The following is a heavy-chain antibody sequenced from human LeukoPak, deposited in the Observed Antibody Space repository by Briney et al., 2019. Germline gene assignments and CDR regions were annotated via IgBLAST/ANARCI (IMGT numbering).Heavy chain of an antibody. CDR3: ARGSGYDYSVFYMDV. J-gene: IGHJ6*03. CDR1: GGSFSGYY. D-gene: IGHD5-12*01. Sequence: PSETLSLTCAVYGGSFSGYYWSWIRQPPGKGLEWIGEINHGGSTNYNPSLKSRVTISVDTSKNQFSLKLSSVTAADTAVYYCARGSGYDYSVFYMDVWGKGTTVTVSS. CDR2: INHGGST. V-gene: IGHV4-34*01.